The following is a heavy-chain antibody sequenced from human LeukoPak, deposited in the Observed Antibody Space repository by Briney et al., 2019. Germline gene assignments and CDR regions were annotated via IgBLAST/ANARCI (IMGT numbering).Heavy chain of an antibody. CDR3: ARAYGQVYFDN. Sequence: GGSLRLSCAASGFTFSDYYMSWIRQAPGKGLEWVSYISTGSSFTNYADSVKGRFTISRDNAKNSLSLQMNSLRAEDTAIYYCARAYGQVYFDNWGQGTLVTVSS. CDR1: GFTFSDYY. J-gene: IGHJ4*02. D-gene: IGHD3-10*01. V-gene: IGHV3-11*06. CDR2: ISTGSSFT.